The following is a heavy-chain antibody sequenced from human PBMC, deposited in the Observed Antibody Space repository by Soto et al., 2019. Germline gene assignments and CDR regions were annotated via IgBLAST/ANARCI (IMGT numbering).Heavy chain of an antibody. CDR1: GYTFTGYY. D-gene: IGHD3-22*01. CDR3: ARVYYYDSSGYYYFDY. Sequence: SVKVSCKASGYTFTGYYMHWVRQAPGQGLEWMGWINPIFGTANYAQKFQGRVTITADESTSTAYMELSSLRSEDTAVYYCARVYYYDSSGYYYFDYWGQGNLVTVSS. J-gene: IGHJ4*02. V-gene: IGHV1-69*13. CDR2: INPIFGTA.